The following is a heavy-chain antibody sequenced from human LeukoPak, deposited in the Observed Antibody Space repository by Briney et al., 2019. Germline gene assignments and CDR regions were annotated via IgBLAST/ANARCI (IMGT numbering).Heavy chain of an antibody. CDR2: ISAYNGNT. Sequence: ASVKVSCKPSGYTFTPYGIGWVGQAPGHALEWMGWISAYNGNTNYAQKLQARVTMTTDTSTSTAYMELRSLRSDDTAVYYCARFGIAAAGRRGFDYWGQGTLVTVSS. J-gene: IGHJ4*02. V-gene: IGHV1-18*04. CDR3: ARFGIAAAGRRGFDY. D-gene: IGHD6-13*01. CDR1: GYTFTPYG.